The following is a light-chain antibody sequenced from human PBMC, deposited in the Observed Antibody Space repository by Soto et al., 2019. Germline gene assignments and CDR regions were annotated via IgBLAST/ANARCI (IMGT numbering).Light chain of an antibody. CDR3: QQYNNWPQT. CDR1: QSVATN. Sequence: VLTQSPATLSVSPGERATLSCRASQSVATNVAGHQQRPGQAPRLLIYGASKRAIGLPARFSGSGSGTEFTLTITSLQSEDFAVYYCQQYNNWPQTFGQGTKVEIK. V-gene: IGKV3-15*01. CDR2: GAS. J-gene: IGKJ1*01.